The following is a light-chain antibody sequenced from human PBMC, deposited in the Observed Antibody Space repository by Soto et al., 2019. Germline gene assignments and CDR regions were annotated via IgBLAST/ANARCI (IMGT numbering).Light chain of an antibody. V-gene: IGKV3-15*01. Sequence: EIVMTQSPATLSVSPGARATLSCRASQSVSSNLAWYQQKPGQAPRLLIYGASTRATVIPARFSGSGSGTEFNLTISSLQAEDFAFYYCQQYNNWPPKYTFGQGTKLESK. CDR2: GAS. CDR1: QSVSSN. CDR3: QQYNNWPPKYT. J-gene: IGKJ2*01.